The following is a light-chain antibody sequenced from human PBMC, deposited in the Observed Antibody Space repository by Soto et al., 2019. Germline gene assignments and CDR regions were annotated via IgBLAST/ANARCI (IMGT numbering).Light chain of an antibody. V-gene: IGKV3-15*01. J-gene: IGKJ5*01. CDR3: QQYNNWPPVT. Sequence: EIVMTQSPATLSLSPGERATLSCRASQSVSNTLAWYQQKLGQAPRLLIYGASTRATGIPARFSGSGSGTEFTLTISSLQSEDFAVYYCQQYNNWPPVTFGQGTRLEIK. CDR2: GAS. CDR1: QSVSNT.